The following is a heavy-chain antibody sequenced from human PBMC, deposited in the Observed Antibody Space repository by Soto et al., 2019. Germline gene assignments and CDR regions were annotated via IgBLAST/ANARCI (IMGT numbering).Heavy chain of an antibody. V-gene: IGHV3-53*01. CDR1: GFTVSSNY. CDR2: IYSGGST. D-gene: IGHD3-22*01. CDR3: ASEGQYYYDSSGYFDPYYYYGMDV. Sequence: GGSLRLSCAASGFTVSSNYMSWVRQAPGKGLEWVSVIYSGGSTYYADSVKGRFTISRDNSKNTLYLQMNSLRAEDTAVYYCASEGQYYYDSSGYFDPYYYYGMDVWGQGTTVTVSS. J-gene: IGHJ6*02.